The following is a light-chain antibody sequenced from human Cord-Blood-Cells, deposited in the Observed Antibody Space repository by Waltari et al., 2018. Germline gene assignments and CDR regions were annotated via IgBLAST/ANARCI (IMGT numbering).Light chain of an antibody. Sequence: IQMTQSPSSLSASVGDRVTITCRASQSISSYLNWYQQKPGKAPQLLIYAASSLQSGVPSRFSGRGAGTDFTLTIRRLQPEDFATYYCQQSYSTPLTFGGGTKVEIK. CDR1: QSISSY. J-gene: IGKJ4*01. CDR3: QQSYSTPLT. V-gene: IGKV1-39*01. CDR2: AAS.